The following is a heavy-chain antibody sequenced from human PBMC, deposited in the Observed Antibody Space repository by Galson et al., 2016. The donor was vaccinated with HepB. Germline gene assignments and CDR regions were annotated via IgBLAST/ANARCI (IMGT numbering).Heavy chain of an antibody. V-gene: IGHV4-4*02. CDR2: IYYSGNP. CDR1: GGSFSSRNW. CDR3: ARDSGWGSFPLFYYFGLDV. J-gene: IGHJ6*02. Sequence: SETLSLTCTVSGGSFSSRNWWSWVRQPPGKGLEWIGYIYYSGNPYYNPSLKSRVTISVDTSKNQFSLKLNSVTAADTAVYYCARDSGWGSFPLFYYFGLDVWGRGTTVIVSS. D-gene: IGHD3-10*01.